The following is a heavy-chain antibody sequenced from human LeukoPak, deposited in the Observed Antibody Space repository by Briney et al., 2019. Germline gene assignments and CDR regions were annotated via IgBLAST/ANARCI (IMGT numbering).Heavy chain of an antibody. CDR2: IKSKTDGGTT. D-gene: IGHD3-22*01. Sequence: KSGGSLRLSCAASGFTFSNAWMSWVRQAPGKGLEWVGRIKSKTDGGTTDYAAPVKGRFTISRDDSKNTLYLQMNSLKTEDTAVYYCTTDRIWGYYYDSSGYFYFDYWGQGTLVTVSS. V-gene: IGHV3-15*01. CDR3: TTDRIWGYYYDSSGYFYFDY. J-gene: IGHJ4*02. CDR1: GFTFSNAW.